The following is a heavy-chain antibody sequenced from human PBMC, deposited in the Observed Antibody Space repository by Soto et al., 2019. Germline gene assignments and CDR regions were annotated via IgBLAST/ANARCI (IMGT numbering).Heavy chain of an antibody. Sequence: SETLSLTCTVSGGSISSGGYYWSWIRQHPGKGLEWIGYIYYSGSTYYNPSLKSRVTISVDTSKNQFSLKLSSVTAADTAVYYCARDPLPNAYCISTFCYRLPWSDPWGQGALVTVS. J-gene: IGHJ5*02. D-gene: IGHD2-2*01. V-gene: IGHV4-31*03. CDR1: GGSISSGGYY. CDR2: IYYSGST. CDR3: ARDPLPNAYCISTFCYRLPWSDP.